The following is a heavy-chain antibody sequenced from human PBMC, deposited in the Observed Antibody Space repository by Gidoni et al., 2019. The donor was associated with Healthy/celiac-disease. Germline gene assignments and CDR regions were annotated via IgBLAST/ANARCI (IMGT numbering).Heavy chain of an antibody. J-gene: IGHJ4*02. Sequence: QVQLVESGGDVVQHGRSLRLSGAASGFIFISYGMHWVAVIYYDGSNKYYADSVKGRFTISRDNSKNTLYLQMNSLRAEDTAVYYCAKVTFWSGYYPFDYWGQGTLVTVSS. CDR3: AKVTFWSGYYPFDY. CDR1: GFIFISYG. D-gene: IGHD3-3*01. CDR2: IYYDGSNK. V-gene: IGHV3-30*18.